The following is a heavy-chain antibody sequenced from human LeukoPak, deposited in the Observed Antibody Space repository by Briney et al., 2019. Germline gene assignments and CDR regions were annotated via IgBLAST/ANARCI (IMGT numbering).Heavy chain of an antibody. V-gene: IGHV3-66*01. J-gene: IGHJ4*02. Sequence: GGSLRLSCAASGFSVSNNYMSWVRQAPGKGLEWVSVIYSGGSTFYADSVKGRFTISRDNSKNTLYLRMNSLRAEDTAVYYCARGLKYSTGWHYFDYWGQGTLVTVSS. CDR2: IYSGGST. CDR1: GFSVSNNY. CDR3: ARGLKYSTGWHYFDY. D-gene: IGHD6-19*01.